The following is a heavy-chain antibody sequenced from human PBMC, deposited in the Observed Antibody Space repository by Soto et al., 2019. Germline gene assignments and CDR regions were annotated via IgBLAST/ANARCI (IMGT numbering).Heavy chain of an antibody. CDR3: ARDLRAAAGRNYYYYYYMDV. Sequence: GGSLRLSCAASGFTFSSYWMHWVRQAPGKGLVWVSRINSDGSSTSYADSVRGRFTISRDNAKNTVYLQMNSLRAEETAVYYCARDLRAAAGRNYYYYYYMDVWGKGTTVTVSS. D-gene: IGHD6-13*01. CDR1: GFTFSSYW. J-gene: IGHJ6*03. V-gene: IGHV3-74*01. CDR2: INSDGSST.